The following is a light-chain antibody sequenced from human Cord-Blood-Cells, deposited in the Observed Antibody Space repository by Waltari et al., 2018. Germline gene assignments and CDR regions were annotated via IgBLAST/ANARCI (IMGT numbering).Light chain of an antibody. CDR2: EVS. J-gene: IGLJ2*01. Sequence: QSALTQPPSASGSPGQSVTISCTGTSSDVGGYNYVSCYQQPPGKAPKLMIYEVSKRPSGVPDRFSGSKSGNTASLTVSGLQAEDEADYYCSSYAGSNNVVFGGGTKLTVL. CDR3: SSYAGSNNVV. CDR1: SSDVGGYNY. V-gene: IGLV2-8*01.